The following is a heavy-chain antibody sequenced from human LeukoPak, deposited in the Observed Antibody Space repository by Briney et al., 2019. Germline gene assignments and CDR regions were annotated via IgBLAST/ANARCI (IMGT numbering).Heavy chain of an antibody. J-gene: IGHJ4*02. CDR3: ARDGLGITGTGLDY. Sequence: SETLSLTCVVSGGSISSSNWWKWVRQPPGKGLEWIGEFSHSGGTNYNPSLKSRVTISVDKSKNHFSLRLSSATAADTAVYYCARDGLGITGTGLDYWGQGVLVTVSS. CDR1: GGSISSSNW. V-gene: IGHV4/OR15-8*01. CDR2: FSHSGGT. D-gene: IGHD1-7*01.